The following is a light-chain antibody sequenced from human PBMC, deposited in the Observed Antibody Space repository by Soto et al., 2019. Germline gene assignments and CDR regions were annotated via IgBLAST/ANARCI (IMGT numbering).Light chain of an antibody. CDR1: QSVSSY. J-gene: IGKJ4*01. CDR2: DAS. V-gene: IGKV3-11*01. Sequence: IVLTQSPTPLSLFPGERATLSCRASQSVSSYLAWYQQKPGQAPRLLIYDASNRATGIPARFSGSGSGTDFTLTISSLEPEDFAVYYCQQRSNWPPLTFGGGTKVDIK. CDR3: QQRSNWPPLT.